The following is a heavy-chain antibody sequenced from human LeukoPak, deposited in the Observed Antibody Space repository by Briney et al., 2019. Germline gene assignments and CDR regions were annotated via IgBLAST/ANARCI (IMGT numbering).Heavy chain of an antibody. CDR1: GYTFTSYG. CDR2: ISAYNGNT. Sequence: ASVKVSCKASGYTFTSYGISWVRQAPGQGLEWMGWISAYNGNTNFAQKLQGRVTMTTDASTSTAYMDLRSLRSDDTAVYYCARDQAATNTQVRFCLDWGQGTLVTVSS. D-gene: IGHD3-9*01. CDR3: ARDQAATNTQVRFCLD. V-gene: IGHV1-18*01. J-gene: IGHJ4*02.